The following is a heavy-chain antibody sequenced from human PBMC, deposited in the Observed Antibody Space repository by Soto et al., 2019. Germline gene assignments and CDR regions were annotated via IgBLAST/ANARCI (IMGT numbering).Heavy chain of an antibody. J-gene: IGHJ5*02. Sequence: SETLSLTCTVSGGSISVNNYYWGWFRQTPGKGLEWIGNIYYTGSTYYNPSLKSRLSMSVDTSKSQFSLNLNSVTAADTAVYYCARLPRYDFWTWGQGTLVTVSS. CDR3: ARLPRYDFWT. CDR2: IYYTGST. D-gene: IGHD3-3*01. V-gene: IGHV4-39*01. CDR1: GGSISVNNYY.